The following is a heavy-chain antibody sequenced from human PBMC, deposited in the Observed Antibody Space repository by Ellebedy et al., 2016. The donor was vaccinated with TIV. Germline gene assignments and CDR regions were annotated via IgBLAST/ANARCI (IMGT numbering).Heavy chain of an antibody. CDR3: ARMGSGNSWFNP. CDR2: IIPIFGTA. V-gene: IGHV1-69*13. Sequence: SVKVSXKASRGTFSSYAISWVRQAPGQGLEWMGGIIPIFGTANYAQKFQGRVTITADESTSTAYMELSSLRSEDTAVYYCARMGSGNSWFNPWGQGTLVTVSS. D-gene: IGHD3-10*01. J-gene: IGHJ5*02. CDR1: RGTFSSYA.